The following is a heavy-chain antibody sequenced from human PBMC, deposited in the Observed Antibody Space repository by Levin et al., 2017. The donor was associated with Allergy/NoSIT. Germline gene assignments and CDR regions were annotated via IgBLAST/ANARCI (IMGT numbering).Heavy chain of an antibody. Sequence: GGSLRLSCVASGFTFKYARMTWVRQAPGKGLEWVGHIKNIRDGATTDYAAPVRGRFLISRDDSENTVHLQMNSLKTEAKAVYYGTTLLDYGGMLFDYWGQGALVSVSS. CDR2: IKNIRDGATT. D-gene: IGHD4-23*01. J-gene: IGHJ4*02. V-gene: IGHV3-15*01. CDR1: GFTFKYAR. CDR3: TTLLDYGGMLFDY.